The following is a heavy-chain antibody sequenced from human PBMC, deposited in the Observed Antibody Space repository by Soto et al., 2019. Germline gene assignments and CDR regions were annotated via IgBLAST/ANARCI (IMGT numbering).Heavy chain of an antibody. CDR3: AREGGYCTNGECYNFDY. Sequence: GASVKVSCKASGYTFTGYYMHWVRQAPGQGLEWMGWINPNSGGTNYAQKFQGWVTMTRDTSISTAYMELSRLRSDDTAVYYCAREGGYCTNGECYNFDYWGQGTLVTVSS. V-gene: IGHV1-2*04. D-gene: IGHD2-8*01. J-gene: IGHJ4*02. CDR2: INPNSGGT. CDR1: GYTFTGYY.